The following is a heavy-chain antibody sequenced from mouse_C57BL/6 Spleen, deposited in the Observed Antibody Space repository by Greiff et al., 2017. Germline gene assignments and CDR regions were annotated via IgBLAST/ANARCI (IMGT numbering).Heavy chain of an antibody. V-gene: IGHV1-18*01. Sequence: DVQLQESGPELVKPGASVKIPCKASGYTFTDYNMDWVKQSHGKSLEWIGDINPNNGGTIYNQKFKGKATLTVDKSSSTAYMELRSLTSEDTAVYYCARLGTWTWFAYWGQGTLVTVSA. CDR3: ARLGTWTWFAY. CDR1: GYTFTDYN. D-gene: IGHD4-1*01. CDR2: INPNNGGT. J-gene: IGHJ3*01.